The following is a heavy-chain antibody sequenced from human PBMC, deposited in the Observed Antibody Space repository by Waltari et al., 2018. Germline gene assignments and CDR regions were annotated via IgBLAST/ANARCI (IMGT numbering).Heavy chain of an antibody. D-gene: IGHD1-26*01. CDR3: ARDPSGSYPGDY. Sequence: EVQLVESGGGLIQPGGSLRLSCAASGFNVSTNYMTWVRQAPGKGLGWLSVIYRGGSTYYADSVKGRFTISRDNSKNTLYLQMNSLRAEDTAVYYCARDPSGSYPGDYWGQGTLVTVSS. CDR1: GFNVSTNY. CDR2: IYRGGST. J-gene: IGHJ4*02. V-gene: IGHV3-53*01.